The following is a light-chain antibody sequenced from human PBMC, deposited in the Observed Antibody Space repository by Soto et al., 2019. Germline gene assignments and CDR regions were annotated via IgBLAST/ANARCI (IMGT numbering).Light chain of an antibody. J-gene: IGKJ2*01. CDR1: QNVDNN. CDR3: QQYKNWPYT. V-gene: IGKV3-15*01. CDR2: DAS. Sequence: EIVVTQSPPTLSVSTGERATLSCRASQNVDNNLAWYQQKPGQAPRLLIFDASTRATGIPARFSGSGSGTEVSLTISSLQSEDFAVYYCQQYKNWPYTFGQGTKVDIK.